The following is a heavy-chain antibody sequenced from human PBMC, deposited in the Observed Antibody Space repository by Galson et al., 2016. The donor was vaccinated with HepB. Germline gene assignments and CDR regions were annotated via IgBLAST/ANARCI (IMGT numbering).Heavy chain of an antibody. Sequence: SETLSLTCNVSGGSISSYYWSWIRQPPGKGLEWIGYVYNSGNTNYNPSLKSRVTISVDTSKSQFSLNLISVTAADTAVYFCARLTLFGVFNRWYYGMDVWGQGTTVTVSS. CDR1: GGSISSYY. CDR2: VYNSGNT. V-gene: IGHV4-59*08. J-gene: IGHJ6*02. CDR3: ARLTLFGVFNRWYYGMDV. D-gene: IGHD3-3*01.